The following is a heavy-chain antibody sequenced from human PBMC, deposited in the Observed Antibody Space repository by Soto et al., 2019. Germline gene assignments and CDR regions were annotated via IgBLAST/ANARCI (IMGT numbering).Heavy chain of an antibody. Sequence: QVQLVESGGGVVQPGRSLRLSCAASGFAFSSYGMHWVRQTPGKGLEWVALIWYDGSNKYYADSVKGRFTISRDNSKNTLYLQMHSLRAEYTAVYFCARSPPGVAGRYYFDFWGQGTLVTVSS. CDR1: GFAFSSYG. CDR3: ARSPPGVAGRYYFDF. V-gene: IGHV3-33*01. D-gene: IGHD6-6*01. J-gene: IGHJ4*02. CDR2: IWYDGSNK.